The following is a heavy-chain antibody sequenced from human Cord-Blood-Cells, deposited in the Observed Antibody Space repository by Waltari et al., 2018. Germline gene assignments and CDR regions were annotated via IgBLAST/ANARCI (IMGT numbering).Heavy chain of an antibody. CDR1: GYTFTGYY. J-gene: IGHJ4*02. D-gene: IGHD3-10*01. V-gene: IGHV1-2*02. CDR2: INPNSGGT. Sequence: QVQLVQSGAEVKKPGASVKVSCKASGYTFTGYYMPRARQAPGQGLEWMGWINPNSGGTNYAQKFQGRVTMTRDTSISTAYMELSRLRSDDTAVYYCARTYYYGSGPLGYWGQGTLVTVSS. CDR3: ARTYYYGSGPLGY.